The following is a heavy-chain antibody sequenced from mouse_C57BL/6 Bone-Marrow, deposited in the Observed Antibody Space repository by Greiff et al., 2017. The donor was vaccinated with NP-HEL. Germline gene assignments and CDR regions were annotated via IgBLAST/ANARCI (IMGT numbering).Heavy chain of an antibody. CDR1: GFNIKDYY. CDR3: TTRYYGSSYSAWFAY. V-gene: IGHV14-1*01. Sequence: EVQLQQSGAELVRPGASVKLSCTASGFNIKDYYMHWVKQRPEQGLEWIGRIDPEDGDTEYAPKFQGKATMTADTSSNTAYLQLSSLTSEDTAVYYWTTRYYGSSYSAWFAYWGQGTLVTVSA. D-gene: IGHD1-1*01. J-gene: IGHJ3*01. CDR2: IDPEDGDT.